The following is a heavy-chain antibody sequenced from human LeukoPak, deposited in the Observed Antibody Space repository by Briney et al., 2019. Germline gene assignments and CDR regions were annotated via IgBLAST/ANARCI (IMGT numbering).Heavy chain of an antibody. D-gene: IGHD2-15*01. CDR2: IKQDGGEI. CDR3: ASNARRPDVVPDY. Sequence: PGGSLRLSCAASGFTSSRYWMSWGRQVPRNGLEWGANIKQDGGEIYYVDSVKGRITISRDNAKNSLYLQMNSLRADDTAVYYCASNARRPDVVPDYWGEGALVTVSS. J-gene: IGHJ4*02. CDR1: GFTSSRYW. V-gene: IGHV3-7*01.